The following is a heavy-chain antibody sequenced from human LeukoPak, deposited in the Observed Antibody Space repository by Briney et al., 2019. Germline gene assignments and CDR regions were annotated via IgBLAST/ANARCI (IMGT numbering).Heavy chain of an antibody. CDR1: GFTFSSYG. CDR3: ARPVLPHYGDYVWYFDL. V-gene: IGHV3-7*01. D-gene: IGHD4-17*01. CDR2: IKQDGSEK. Sequence: PGGSLRLSCAASGFTFSSYGMHWVRQAPGMGLEWVANIKQDGSEKYYVDSVKGRFTISRDNAKNSLYLQMNSLRAEDTAVYYCARPVLPHYGDYVWYFDLWGRGTLVTVSS. J-gene: IGHJ2*01.